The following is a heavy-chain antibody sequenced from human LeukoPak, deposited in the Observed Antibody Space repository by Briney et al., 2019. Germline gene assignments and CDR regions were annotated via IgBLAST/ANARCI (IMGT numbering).Heavy chain of an antibody. D-gene: IGHD5-18*01. Sequence: SQTLSLTCTVSGGSISGGGYYWSWIRQHPGKGLEWIGYIYYSGTTYYNPSLKSRSTISVDTANTQFSLNLRFVTAADTAVYYCARVKGYSYGFDDYWGQGTLVTVSS. CDR3: ARVKGYSYGFDDY. J-gene: IGHJ4*02. CDR1: GGSISGGGYY. V-gene: IGHV4-31*03. CDR2: IYYSGTT.